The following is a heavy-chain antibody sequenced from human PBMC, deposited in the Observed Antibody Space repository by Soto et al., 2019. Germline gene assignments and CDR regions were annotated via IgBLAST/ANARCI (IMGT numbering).Heavy chain of an antibody. CDR2: ISKSGRTI. V-gene: IGHV3-48*03. CDR1: GFTFSTYE. CDR3: ASPLVTAPHDAFDI. J-gene: IGHJ3*02. D-gene: IGHD2-21*02. Sequence: EVQLVESGGGLVQPGGSLRLSCVASGFTFSTYEMQWVRQAPGKGLGWVSYISKSGRTIYYADSVKGRFTISRDNAKDSLFLQMDSLRAEDTAVYYCASPLVTAPHDAFDIWGQGTMVTVSS.